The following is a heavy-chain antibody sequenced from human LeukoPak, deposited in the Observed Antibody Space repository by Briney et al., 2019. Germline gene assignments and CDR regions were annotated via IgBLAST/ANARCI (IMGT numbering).Heavy chain of an antibody. J-gene: IGHJ3*02. CDR1: GYTFTSYG. Sequence: ASVNVSCKASGYTFTSYGISWVRQAPGQGLEWMGWISAYNGNTNYAQKLQGRVTMTTDTSTSTAYMELRSLRSDDTAVYYCARPYSSGWTHDAFDIWGQGTMATVSS. V-gene: IGHV1-18*01. CDR2: ISAYNGNT. D-gene: IGHD6-19*01. CDR3: ARPYSSGWTHDAFDI.